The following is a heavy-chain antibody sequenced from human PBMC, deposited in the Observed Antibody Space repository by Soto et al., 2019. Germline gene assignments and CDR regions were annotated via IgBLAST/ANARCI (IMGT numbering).Heavy chain of an antibody. D-gene: IGHD4-17*01. Sequence: SETLSLTCTVSGGSISSGGYYWSWILQHPGKGLEWIGYIYYSGSTNYNPSLKSRVTISVDTSKNQFSLKLSSVTAADTAVYYCARRYGSAFDIWGHGTMVTVSS. V-gene: IGHV4-31*03. CDR2: IYYSGST. CDR1: GGSISSGGYY. J-gene: IGHJ3*02. CDR3: ARRYGSAFDI.